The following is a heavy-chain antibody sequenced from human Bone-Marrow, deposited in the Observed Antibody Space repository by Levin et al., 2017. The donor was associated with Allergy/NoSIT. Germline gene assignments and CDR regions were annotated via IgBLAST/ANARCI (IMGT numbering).Heavy chain of an antibody. CDR1: GGSFSGYY. J-gene: IGHJ6*03. CDR3: AGGDIVVVVAATRYYYYYMDV. D-gene: IGHD2-15*01. V-gene: IGHV4-34*01. CDR2: INHSGST. Sequence: SETLSLTCAVYGGSFSGYYWSWIRQPPGKGLEWIGEINHSGSTNYNPSLKSRVTISVDTSKNQFSLKLSSVTAADTAVYYCAGGDIVVVVAATRYYYYYMDVWGKGTTVTVSS.